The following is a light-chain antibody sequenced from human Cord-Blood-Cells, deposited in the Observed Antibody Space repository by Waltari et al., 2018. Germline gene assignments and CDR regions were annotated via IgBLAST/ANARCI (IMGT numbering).Light chain of an antibody. V-gene: IGKV1-39*01. CDR3: QQSYSTPT. CDR1: QSISSY. Sequence: DIQMTQSPSSLSASVGDRVTITCRASQSISSYLNWYQQKPGKAPKLVIYAASSLQSGVPSRFSGSGSGTDFTLTISSLQPEDFATYYCQQSYSTPTFGGGTKVEIK. CDR2: AAS. J-gene: IGKJ4*01.